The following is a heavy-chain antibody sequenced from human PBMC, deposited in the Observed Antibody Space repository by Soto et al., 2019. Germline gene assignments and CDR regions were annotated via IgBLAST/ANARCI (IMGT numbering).Heavy chain of an antibody. CDR2: IYYSVST. Sequence: QVQLQESGPGLVKPSQTLSLTCTVSGGSISSGDYYWSWIRQHPGKGLEWIGYIYYSVSTYYNPSLKSRVTVSVDASTTQFSLKLSSVNAADTAVYYCARWWSGSRQGFDPWGQGTLVTVSS. D-gene: IGHD3-3*01. CDR1: GGSISSGDYY. CDR3: ARWWSGSRQGFDP. J-gene: IGHJ5*02. V-gene: IGHV4-31*03.